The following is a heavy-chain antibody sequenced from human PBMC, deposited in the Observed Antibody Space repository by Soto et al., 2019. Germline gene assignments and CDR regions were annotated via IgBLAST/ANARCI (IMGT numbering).Heavy chain of an antibody. CDR1: GFTVSNNY. V-gene: IGHV3-53*01. Sequence: EVQLVESGGGLIQPGGSLRLSCAVSGFTVSNNYMSWVRQAPGKGLEGVSVIYSGGYTAYGDSVKGRFTISRDNSKTPLFLKRNSRRADATAVYFGAPRPGGGGYWGQGTLVTVSS. CDR3: APRPGGGGY. J-gene: IGHJ4*02. CDR2: IYSGGYT. D-gene: IGHD3-10*01.